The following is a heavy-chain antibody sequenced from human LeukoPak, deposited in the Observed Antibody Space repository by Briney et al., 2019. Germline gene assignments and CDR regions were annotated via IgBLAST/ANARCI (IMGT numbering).Heavy chain of an antibody. V-gene: IGHV5-51*01. D-gene: IGHD1-26*01. Sequence: HGESLKISCKGSGYSFTTSWIGWVRQMPGKGLEWMGIIYPSDSDTTYSPSFQGQVTTSADKSISTAYLQWSSLKASDTAMYYCARPGSYYGGVEYWGQGTLVTVSS. CDR1: GYSFTTSW. J-gene: IGHJ4*02. CDR2: IYPSDSDT. CDR3: ARPGSYYGGVEY.